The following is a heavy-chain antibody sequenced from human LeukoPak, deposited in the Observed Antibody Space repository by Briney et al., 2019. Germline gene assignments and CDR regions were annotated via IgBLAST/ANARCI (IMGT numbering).Heavy chain of an antibody. CDR3: ARGRGGSYSY. D-gene: IGHD1-26*01. Sequence: SETLSLTCAVHGGSFSGYYWSWIRQPPGKGLEWIGEINHSGSTNYNPSLKSRVTISVDTSKNQFSLKLSSVTAADTAVYYCARGRGGSYSYWGQGTLVTVSS. CDR2: INHSGST. J-gene: IGHJ4*02. CDR1: GGSFSGYY. V-gene: IGHV4-34*01.